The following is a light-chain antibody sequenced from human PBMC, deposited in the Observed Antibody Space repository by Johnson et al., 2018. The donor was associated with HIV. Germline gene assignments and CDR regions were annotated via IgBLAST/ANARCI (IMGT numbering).Light chain of an antibody. Sequence: QSVLTQPPSVSAAPGQKVTISCSGSSSNIGNNYVSWYQQFPGTAPKLLIYDNNKRPSGIPDRFSDSKSGTSVTLGITGLQTGDEADYYCGTWDSSLSAHYIFGTGTKVTVL. V-gene: IGLV1-51*01. CDR2: DNN. CDR3: GTWDSSLSAHYI. CDR1: SSNIGNNY. J-gene: IGLJ1*01.